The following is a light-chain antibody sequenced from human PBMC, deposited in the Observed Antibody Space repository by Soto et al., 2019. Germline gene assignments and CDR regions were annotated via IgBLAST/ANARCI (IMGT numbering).Light chain of an antibody. CDR1: QGINSF. CDR2: GAS. J-gene: IGKJ3*01. V-gene: IGKV1-9*01. CDR3: QQINSFPIP. Sequence: IQLTQSPSSLSASVGDRVTITCRASQGINSFLAWYQQKPGKAPKLLIYGASTLQSGVTSRFSGSGSGTDFTLTIGSLQPEDFATYYCQQINSFPIPFGPGTKVDIK.